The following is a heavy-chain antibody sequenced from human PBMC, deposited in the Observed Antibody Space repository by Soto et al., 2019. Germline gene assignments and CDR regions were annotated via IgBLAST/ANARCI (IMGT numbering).Heavy chain of an antibody. V-gene: IGHV1-18*01. CDR1: GYTFTSYG. J-gene: IGHJ5*02. Sequence: QVQLVQSGAEVKKPGASVKVSCKASGYTFTSYGISWVRQAPGQGLEWMGWISAYNGNTNYAQKLQGRVTMTTDTATSPAYRELRSLRSDDTAVYYCAGHSGYDHNWVDPWGQGTLVTVSS. CDR3: AGHSGYDHNWVDP. D-gene: IGHD5-12*01. CDR2: ISAYNGNT.